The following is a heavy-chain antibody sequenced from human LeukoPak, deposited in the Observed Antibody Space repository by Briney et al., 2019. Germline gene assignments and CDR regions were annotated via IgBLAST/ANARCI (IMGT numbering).Heavy chain of an antibody. D-gene: IGHD1-26*01. CDR1: GFTVSSTY. Sequence: GGSLRLSCLASGFTVSSTYMSWVRQAPGKGLEWVSVTYSGGSTYYADSVKGRCTISRDNSKNTLYLQKNSLRGEDTAVYYCASGIRAFDNWGQGTLVTVSA. V-gene: IGHV3-66*01. J-gene: IGHJ4*02. CDR3: ASGIRAFDN. CDR2: TYSGGST.